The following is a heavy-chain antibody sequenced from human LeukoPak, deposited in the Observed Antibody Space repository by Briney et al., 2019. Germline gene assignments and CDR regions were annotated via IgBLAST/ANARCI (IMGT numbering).Heavy chain of an antibody. V-gene: IGHV3-30-3*01. CDR1: GFTFSSYA. J-gene: IGHJ4*02. CDR3: ANTEAHNCSGGSCYLDC. Sequence: GGSLRLSCAASGFTFSSYAMHWVRQAPGKGLEWVAVISYDGSNKYYADSVKGRFTISRDNSKNTLYLQMNSLRAEDTAVYYCANTEAHNCSGGSCYLDCWGQGTLVTVSS. D-gene: IGHD2-15*01. CDR2: ISYDGSNK.